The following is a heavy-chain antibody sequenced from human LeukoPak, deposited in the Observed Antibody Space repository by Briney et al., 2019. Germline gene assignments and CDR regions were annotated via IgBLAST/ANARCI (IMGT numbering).Heavy chain of an antibody. J-gene: IGHJ4*02. CDR2: ISASGGGT. D-gene: IGHD4-23*01. V-gene: IGHV3-23*01. Sequence: GGSLRLSCAASEFIFSSYGMSWVRQAPGKGLEWVSAISASGGGTYYADSVKGRFTISRDNSRNTLCLEMNSLRAEDTAIYYCAKEVTPGALLYGPFDYWGQGTLVTVSS. CDR3: AKEVTPGALLYGPFDY. CDR1: EFIFSSYG.